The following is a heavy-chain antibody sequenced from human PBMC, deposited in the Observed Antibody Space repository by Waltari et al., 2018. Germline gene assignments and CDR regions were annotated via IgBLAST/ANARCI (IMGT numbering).Heavy chain of an antibody. CDR3: AKDSYDSNGSRLDY. V-gene: IGHV1-69*08. D-gene: IGHD3-22*01. J-gene: IGHJ4*02. CDR2: IIPILDIA. Sequence: QVQLVQSGAEVKKPGSSVTVSCKASGGTFSSYSISWVRQAPGQGLEWMGRIIPILDIANYGQKFQGRVTITADKSTSTAYMELSSLRSGDTAVYYCAKDSYDSNGSRLDYWGQGTLITVSS. CDR1: GGTFSSYS.